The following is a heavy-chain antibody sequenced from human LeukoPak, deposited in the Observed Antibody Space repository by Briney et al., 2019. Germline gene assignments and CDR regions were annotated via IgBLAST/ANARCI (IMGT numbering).Heavy chain of an antibody. CDR1: GFTFGSYD. J-gene: IGHJ4*02. D-gene: IGHD3-3*01. Sequence: PGGSLRLSCSAPGFTFGSYDMHWVRQAPGKGLEYVSGISGDGASTYYADSVKGRFTISRDNSKNTLYVQMTSLRAEDTAVYYCVYQVQGVVKWGQGTLVTVSS. CDR2: ISGDGAST. V-gene: IGHV3-64*05. CDR3: VYQVQGVVK.